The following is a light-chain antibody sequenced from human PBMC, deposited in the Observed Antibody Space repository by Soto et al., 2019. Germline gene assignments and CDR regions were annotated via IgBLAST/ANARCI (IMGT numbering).Light chain of an antibody. V-gene: IGKV4-1*01. CDR3: QHYYSSPLT. Sequence: DIVMTQSPDSLAVSLAERATINCKSSQSVLYSSNNKNYLAWYQQKPGQPPKLLIYWASTRESGVPDRFSGSGSGTDFTLTISSLQAEDVAVYYCQHYYSSPLTFGGGTKVDIK. J-gene: IGKJ4*01. CDR2: WAS. CDR1: QSVLYSSNNKNY.